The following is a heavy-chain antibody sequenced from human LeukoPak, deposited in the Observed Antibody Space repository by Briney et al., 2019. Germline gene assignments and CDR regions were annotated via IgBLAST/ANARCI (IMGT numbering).Heavy chain of an antibody. CDR2: IIPIFGTA. D-gene: IGHD3-3*01. V-gene: IGHV1-69*05. Sequence: SVKVSCKASGGTFSSYAISWVRQAPGQGLEWMGGIIPIFGTANYAQKFQGRVTITTDESTSTAYMELSRLRSEDTAVYYCATRDPFWSGYGPLDYWGQGTLVTVSS. CDR1: GGTFSSYA. J-gene: IGHJ4*02. CDR3: ATRDPFWSGYGPLDY.